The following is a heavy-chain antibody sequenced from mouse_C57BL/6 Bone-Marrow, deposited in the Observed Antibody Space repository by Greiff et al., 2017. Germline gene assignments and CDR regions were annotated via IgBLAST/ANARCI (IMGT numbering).Heavy chain of an antibody. Sequence: VQLQQPGAELVKPGASVKLSCTASGYTFTSYCMPWVQQRPGQGLEWIGMIRTNSGSTYYNEKFKSRATLTVDKSASTAYMQLSSLTSEDSAVYYCARGRGSLAYWGQGTLVTVSA. V-gene: IGHV1-64*01. J-gene: IGHJ3*01. CDR3: ARGRGSLAY. CDR2: IRTNSGST. CDR1: GYTFTSYC.